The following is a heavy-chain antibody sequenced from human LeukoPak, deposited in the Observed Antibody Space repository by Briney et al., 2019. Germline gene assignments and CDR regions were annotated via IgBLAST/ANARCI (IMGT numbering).Heavy chain of an antibody. V-gene: IGHV4-39*01. CDR3: ARGRKDLNWFDP. Sequence: NPSETLSLTCTVSGDSISSSDFYWGWIRRPPGKGLEWIALINYSGRTFYNPSLESRVTISVDMSKNQFSLRLNSVTAADTAVYYCARGRKDLNWFDPWGQGTLVTVSS. J-gene: IGHJ5*02. D-gene: IGHD1-26*01. CDR1: GDSISSSDFY. CDR2: INYSGRT.